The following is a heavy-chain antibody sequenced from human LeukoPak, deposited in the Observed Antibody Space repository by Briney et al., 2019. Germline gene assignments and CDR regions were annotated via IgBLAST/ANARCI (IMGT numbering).Heavy chain of an antibody. CDR2: IYYSGYP. V-gene: IGHV4-59*11. D-gene: IGHD3-22*01. Sequence: PSETLSLTCTVSGGSISSHYWTWIRQPPGKGLEWIAYIYYSGYPNYNPSLKSRVTISVDRSKNQFSLKLSSVTAADTAVYYCATGGRRGYFYYWGQGTLVTVSS. CDR3: ATGGRRGYFYY. J-gene: IGHJ4*02. CDR1: GGSISSHY.